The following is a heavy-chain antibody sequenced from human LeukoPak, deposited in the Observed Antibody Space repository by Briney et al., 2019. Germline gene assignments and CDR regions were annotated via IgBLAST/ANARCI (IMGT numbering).Heavy chain of an antibody. CDR1: GFTFSSYS. Sequence: GGSLRLSCAASGFTFSSYSMNWVRQAPGKGLEWVSFISSSSSYIYYADSVKGRFTISRDNAKNSLYLQMNSLRAEDTAVYYCASLEGATGCYYMDVWGKGTTVTVSS. D-gene: IGHD1-26*01. CDR2: ISSSSSYI. V-gene: IGHV3-21*01. CDR3: ASLEGATGCYYMDV. J-gene: IGHJ6*03.